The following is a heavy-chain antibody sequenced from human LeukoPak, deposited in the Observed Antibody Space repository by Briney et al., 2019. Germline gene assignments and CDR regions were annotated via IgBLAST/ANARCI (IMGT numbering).Heavy chain of an antibody. D-gene: IGHD5/OR15-5a*01. Sequence: GASVKVSYKASRDTFISYAIYWVRQAPGQRLEWMAWIIAANGKTKYSRKFQGRVSITTDTSARTAYMELRSLGSEDTAIYYCARSKDFPFFDAWGQGTLVTVSS. CDR3: ARSKDFPFFDA. V-gene: IGHV1-3*01. CDR1: RDTFISYA. CDR2: IIAANGKT. J-gene: IGHJ4*02.